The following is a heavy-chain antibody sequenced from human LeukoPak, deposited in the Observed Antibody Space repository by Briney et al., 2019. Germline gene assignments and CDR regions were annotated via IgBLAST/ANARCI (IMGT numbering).Heavy chain of an antibody. J-gene: IGHJ5*01. D-gene: IGHD4-17*01. CDR3: ARRSGEWWFDS. CDR1: GFTFSDYS. Sequence: PGGSLRLSCAASGFTFSDYSMNWVRQAPGKGLEWVSYISFSVNTKYYGDSVKGRFTISRDNAKNSLYLHMDSLGAEDTAVYYCARRSGEWWFDSWGQGALVTVSS. V-gene: IGHV3-48*04. CDR2: ISFSVNTK.